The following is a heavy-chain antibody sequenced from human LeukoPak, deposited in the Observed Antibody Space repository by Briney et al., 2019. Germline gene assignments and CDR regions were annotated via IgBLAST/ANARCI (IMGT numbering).Heavy chain of an antibody. Sequence: ASVKVSCKASGYTFTSYDINWVRQATGQGPEWMGWMNPNSGNTGYAQKFQGRVTITRNTSISTAYMELSSLRSEDTAVYYCARVHCSSTSCYRGGWFDPWGQGTLVTVSS. CDR2: MNPNSGNT. V-gene: IGHV1-8*03. CDR3: ARVHCSSTSCYRGGWFDP. J-gene: IGHJ5*02. CDR1: GYTFTSYD. D-gene: IGHD2-2*01.